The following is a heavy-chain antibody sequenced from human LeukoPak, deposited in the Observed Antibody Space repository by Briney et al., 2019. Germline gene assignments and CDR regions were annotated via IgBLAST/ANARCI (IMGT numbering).Heavy chain of an antibody. J-gene: IGHJ4*02. CDR3: ARRTTEMVNDY. CDR2: IDPNSGGA. Sequence: ASVKVSCKVSGYTFTANYIHWVRQAPGQGFEWMGWIDPNSGGADYAQRFQGRVTITRDTSSSTAYMELYRLRSDDTAVYYCARRTTEMVNDYWGQGTLVTVSS. D-gene: IGHD5-24*01. CDR1: GYTFTANY. V-gene: IGHV1-2*02.